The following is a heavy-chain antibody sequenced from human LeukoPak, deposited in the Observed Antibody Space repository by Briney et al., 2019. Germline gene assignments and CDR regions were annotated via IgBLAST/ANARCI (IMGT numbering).Heavy chain of an antibody. CDR1: GYTFTGYY. Sequence: ASVKVSCKASGYTFTGYYMHWVRQAPGQGLEWMGWINPNSGGTNYAQKFQGRVTMTRDTSISTAYMELSRLRSDDTAVYYCARPARGFSTDWLEYFQHWGQGTLVTVSS. D-gene: IGHD6-19*01. V-gene: IGHV1-2*02. J-gene: IGHJ1*01. CDR3: ARPARGFSTDWLEYFQH. CDR2: INPNSGGT.